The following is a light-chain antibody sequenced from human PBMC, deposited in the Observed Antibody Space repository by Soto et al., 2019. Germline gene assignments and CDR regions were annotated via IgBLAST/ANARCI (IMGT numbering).Light chain of an antibody. CDR1: QSVNIY. V-gene: IGKV3D-15*01. CDR3: QQYDDWLRLT. J-gene: IGKJ4*01. Sequence: KGWRRLPPPLFCFPGEKPPPPSRASQSVNIYLAWYQQKPGQAPRLLIFGASSRATGIPARFSGSGSGTEFNLTISSLQSEDFAVYFCQQYDDWLRLTFGGGTKVDI. CDR2: GAS.